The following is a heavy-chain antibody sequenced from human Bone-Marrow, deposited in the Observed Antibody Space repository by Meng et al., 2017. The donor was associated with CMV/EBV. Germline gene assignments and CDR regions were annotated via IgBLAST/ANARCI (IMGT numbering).Heavy chain of an antibody. CDR1: GYTFTSYY. Sequence: ASVKVSCKASGYTFTSYYMHWVRQAPGQGLEWMGIINPSGGSTSYAQKFQGRVTMTRDTSTSTVYMELSRLRSDDTAVYYCARPLESVGSGSSWFDPWGQGTLVTVSS. CDR3: ARPLESVGSGSSWFDP. D-gene: IGHD3-10*01. J-gene: IGHJ5*02. CDR2: INPSGGST. V-gene: IGHV1-46*01.